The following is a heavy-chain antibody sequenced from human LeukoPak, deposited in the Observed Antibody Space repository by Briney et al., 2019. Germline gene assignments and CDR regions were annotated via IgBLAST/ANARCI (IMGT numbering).Heavy chain of an antibody. D-gene: IGHD3-3*01. V-gene: IGHV4-39*07. CDR1: GGSISSSSYY. CDR3: ARIDDFWSGYYDY. CDR2: IYYSGST. J-gene: IGHJ4*02. Sequence: SETLSLTCTVSGGSISSSSYYWGWIRQPPGKGLEWIGSIYYSGSTNYNPSLKSRVTISVDTSKNQFSLKLSSVTAADTAVYYCARIDDFWSGYYDYWGQGTLVTVSS.